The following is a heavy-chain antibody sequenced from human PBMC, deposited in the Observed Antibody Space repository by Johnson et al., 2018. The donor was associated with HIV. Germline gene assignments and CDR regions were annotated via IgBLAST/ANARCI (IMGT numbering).Heavy chain of an antibody. CDR2: IDWNGGRQ. Sequence: VQLVESGGGVVRPGGSLRLSCAASGFTFDDYGMSWVRQGPGKGLAWVSGIDWNGGRQTYVDSVKGRFTISRDNAKNSLYLQMNSLRAEDTAVYYCASLYVFDIWGQGTMVTVSS. CDR1: GFTFDDYG. V-gene: IGHV3-20*04. CDR3: ASLYVFDI. J-gene: IGHJ3*02.